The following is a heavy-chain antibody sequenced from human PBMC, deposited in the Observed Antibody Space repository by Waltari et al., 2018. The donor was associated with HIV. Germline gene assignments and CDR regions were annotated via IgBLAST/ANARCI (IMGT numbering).Heavy chain of an antibody. CDR2: ISSSSKSI. D-gene: IGHD3-22*01. CDR3: ARDDYESSGSS. V-gene: IGHV3-48*01. CDR1: GITFSSYN. J-gene: IGHJ4*02. Sequence: EAQLVESGGGLVQPGGALRLSCAASGITFSSYNMNWVRQAPGKGLEWVSYISSSSKSICYADSVKGRFTISRDNAKNSLFLQMNSLRAEDTAVYYCARDDYESSGSSWGQGTLVTVSS.